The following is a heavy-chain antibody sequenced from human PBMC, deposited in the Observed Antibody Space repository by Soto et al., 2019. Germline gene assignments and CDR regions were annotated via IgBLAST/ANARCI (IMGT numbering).Heavy chain of an antibody. V-gene: IGHV1-69*13. CDR3: ARLESPADAFDI. Sequence: ASVKVSCKASGGTFSSYAISWVRQAPGQGLEWMGGIIPIFGTANYAQKFQGRVTITADESTSTAYMELSSLRSEDTAVYYCARLESPADAFDIWGQGTMVTV. D-gene: IGHD3-3*01. CDR1: GGTFSSYA. J-gene: IGHJ3*02. CDR2: IIPIFGTA.